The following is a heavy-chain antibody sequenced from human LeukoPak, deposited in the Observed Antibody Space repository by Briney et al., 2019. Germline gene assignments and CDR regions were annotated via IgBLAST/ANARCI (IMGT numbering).Heavy chain of an antibody. CDR3: ARAPGYYYYYGMDV. J-gene: IGHJ6*02. V-gene: IGHV3-20*04. CDR1: GFTFYDYG. CDR2: INWNGGST. Sequence: PGGSLRLSCAASGFTFYDYGMSWVRQPPGKGLEWVSGINWNGGSTGYADSVKGRFTISRDNAKNSLYLQMNSLRAEDTALYYCARAPGYYYYYGMDVWGQGTTVTVSS.